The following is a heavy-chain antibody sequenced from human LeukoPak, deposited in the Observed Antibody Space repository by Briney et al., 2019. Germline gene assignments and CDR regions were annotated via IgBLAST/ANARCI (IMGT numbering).Heavy chain of an antibody. J-gene: IGHJ5*02. Sequence: SETLSLTCTVSGGSISSSSYYWGWIRQPPGKGLEWIGSIYYSGSTYYNPSLKSRVTISVDTSKNQFSLKLSSVTAADTAVYYCARRTSVGYYDSSGSLAWFDPWGQGTLVTVSS. CDR2: IYYSGST. D-gene: IGHD3-22*01. CDR3: ARRTSVGYYDSSGSLAWFDP. V-gene: IGHV4-39*01. CDR1: GGSISSSSYY.